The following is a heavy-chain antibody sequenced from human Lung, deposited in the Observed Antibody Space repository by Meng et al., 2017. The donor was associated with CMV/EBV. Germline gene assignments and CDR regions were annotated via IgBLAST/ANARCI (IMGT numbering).Heavy chain of an antibody. CDR1: RFPFSTYS. CDR2: ISSSSTYI. Sequence: GESLKISCAASRFPFSTYSMNWVRQAPGKGLEWVSSISSSSTYIYYADSVKGRFNISRDNAKNSLYLQMNSLRAEDTAVYYCARDRGNDFWRTKGYFALWGRGTLVTVSS. V-gene: IGHV3-21*01. CDR3: ARDRGNDFWRTKGYFAL. D-gene: IGHD3-3*01. J-gene: IGHJ2*01.